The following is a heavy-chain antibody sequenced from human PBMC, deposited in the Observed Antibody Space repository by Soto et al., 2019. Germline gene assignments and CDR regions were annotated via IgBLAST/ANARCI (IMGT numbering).Heavy chain of an antibody. CDR2: IYYSGST. CDR3: ARVGSSWYVNWFDP. CDR1: GGSISSYY. D-gene: IGHD6-13*01. Sequence: PSETLSLTCTVSGGSISSYYWSWIRQPPGKGLEWIGYIYYSGSTNYNPSLKSRVTISVDTSKNQFSLKLSSVTAADTAVYYCARVGSSWYVNWFDPWGQGTLVTVSS. V-gene: IGHV4-59*08. J-gene: IGHJ5*02.